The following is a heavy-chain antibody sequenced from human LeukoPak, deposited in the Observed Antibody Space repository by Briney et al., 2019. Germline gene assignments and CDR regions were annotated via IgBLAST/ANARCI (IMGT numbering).Heavy chain of an antibody. J-gene: IGHJ4*02. CDR3: ARSKIAVAAPFDY. V-gene: IGHV4-38-2*01. CDR2: IYHSGST. CDR1: GYSISSGYY. D-gene: IGHD6-19*01. Sequence: SETLSLTCAVSGYSISSGYYWGWIRQPPGKGLEWIGSIYHSGSTYYNPSLKSRVTISVDTSKNQFSLKLSSVTAAGTAVYYCARSKIAVAAPFDYRGQGTLVTVSS.